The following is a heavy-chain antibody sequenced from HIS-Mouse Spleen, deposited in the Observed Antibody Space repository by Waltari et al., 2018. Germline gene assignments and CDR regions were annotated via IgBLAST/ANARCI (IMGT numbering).Heavy chain of an antibody. CDR3: AREIPYSSSWYDWYFDL. Sequence: HLHLQESGPGLVKPSETLSLTCTVSGGSISSRRYSWAGIRQPPGKGLEWIGSIYYSGSTYYNPSLKSRVTISVDTSKNQFSLKLSSVTAADTAVYYCAREIPYSSSWYDWYFDLWGRGTLVTVSS. CDR1: GGSISSRRYS. J-gene: IGHJ2*01. V-gene: IGHV4-39*07. CDR2: IYYSGST. D-gene: IGHD6-13*01.